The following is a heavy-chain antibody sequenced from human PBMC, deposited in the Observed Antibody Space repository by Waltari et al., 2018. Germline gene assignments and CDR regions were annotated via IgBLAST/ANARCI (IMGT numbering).Heavy chain of an antibody. CDR1: GYTFTSYG. Sequence: QVQLVQSGAEVKKPGASVKVSCKASGYTFTSYGISWLRQAPGHGLEWMGWSRAENGTNNYAQSLQGRVTMTTDTSTSTAYMELRSLRADDTAVDYCARGAYYYDSSGSGNHFDYWGQGTLVTVSS. V-gene: IGHV1-18*01. CDR2: SRAENGTN. D-gene: IGHD3-22*01. CDR3: ARGAYYYDSSGSGNHFDY. J-gene: IGHJ4*02.